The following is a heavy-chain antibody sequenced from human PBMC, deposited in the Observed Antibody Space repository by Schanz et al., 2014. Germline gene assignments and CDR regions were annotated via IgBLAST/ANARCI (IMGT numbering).Heavy chain of an antibody. CDR2: FERVDSEP. Sequence: QVHLVQSGAEVKEPGASVKVSCKVSGYSLIHLTLYWVRQAHGKGLEWLGGFERVDSEPIYAPRCQGRVTMTKDSSTDTAYLEVTGLRSEDTAIYFCSTSGEDLEPTPNYWGQGTRITVSS. D-gene: IGHD1-26*01. V-gene: IGHV1-24*01. J-gene: IGHJ4*02. CDR3: STSGEDLEPTPNY. CDR1: GYSLIHLT.